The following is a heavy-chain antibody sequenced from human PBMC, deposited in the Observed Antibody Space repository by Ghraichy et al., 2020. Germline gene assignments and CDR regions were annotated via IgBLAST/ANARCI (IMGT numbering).Heavy chain of an antibody. V-gene: IGHV6-1*01. CDR1: GDSVSRYSAA. CDR2: TYHKSKWYN. CDR3: TRGQDYYYAMDV. Sequence: SQTLSLTCAISGDSVSRYSAAWNWVRQSPSRGLEWLGRTYHKSKWYNDYAAFVRSRITVNPDTSKNQFSLQLKSVTPEDTAVYYCTRGQDYYYAMDVWGQGTTVTVSS. J-gene: IGHJ6*02.